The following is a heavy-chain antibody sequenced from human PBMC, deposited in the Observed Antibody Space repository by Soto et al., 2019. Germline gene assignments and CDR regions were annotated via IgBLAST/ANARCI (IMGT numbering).Heavy chain of an antibody. V-gene: IGHV2-5*02. Sequence: QITLKESGPTLVKPTQTLTLTCTFSGFSLTTRGVGVGWIRQPPGKALECLALIYWDVDKRYSPSLQSRLSITKGTSKNQVVRTITNVDPVDSATYYCAHIRNYSQYEWFDPWGQGTVVSVSS. J-gene: IGHJ5*02. CDR2: IYWDVDK. D-gene: IGHD3-10*01. CDR3: AHIRNYSQYEWFDP. CDR1: GFSLTTRGVG.